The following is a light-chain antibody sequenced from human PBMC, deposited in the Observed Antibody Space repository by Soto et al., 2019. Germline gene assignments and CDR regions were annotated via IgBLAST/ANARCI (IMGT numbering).Light chain of an antibody. CDR2: EAS. Sequence: DIQMTQSPSTLSASIGDRVTITCRASQSISSRLAWYQQKPGKAPKLLIHEASSLESGVPSRFSGSGSETEFTLTISSLQPDDFATYYCQQYNSYPLTFGGGTKVGIK. CDR3: QQYNSYPLT. J-gene: IGKJ4*01. V-gene: IGKV1-5*03. CDR1: QSISSR.